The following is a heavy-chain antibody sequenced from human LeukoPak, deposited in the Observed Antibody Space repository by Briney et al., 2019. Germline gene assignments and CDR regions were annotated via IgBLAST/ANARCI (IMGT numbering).Heavy chain of an antibody. CDR3: ARGRYSRIFYYYYMDV. V-gene: IGHV1-69*13. Sequence: SVKVSCKASGGTFSSYAISWVRQAPGQGLEWMGGIIPIFGTANYAQKFQGRVTITADESTSTAYIELSSLRSEDTAVYYCARGRYSRIFYYYYMDVWGKGTTVTVSS. J-gene: IGHJ6*03. CDR2: IIPIFGTA. D-gene: IGHD6-13*01. CDR1: GGTFSSYA.